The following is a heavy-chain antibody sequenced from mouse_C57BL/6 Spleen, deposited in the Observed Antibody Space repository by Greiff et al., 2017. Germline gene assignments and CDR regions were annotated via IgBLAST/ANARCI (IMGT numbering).Heavy chain of an antibody. CDR1: GFTFSDYY. CDR2: INYDGSST. V-gene: IGHV5-16*01. CDR3: ARERDYYGLYYFDY. Sequence: EVHLVESEGGLVQPGSSMKLSCTASGFTFSDYYMAWVRQVPEKGLEWVANINYDGSSTYYLDSLKSRFIISRDNAKNILYLQMSSLKSEDTATYYCARERDYYGLYYFDYWGQGTTLTVSS. D-gene: IGHD1-2*01. J-gene: IGHJ2*01.